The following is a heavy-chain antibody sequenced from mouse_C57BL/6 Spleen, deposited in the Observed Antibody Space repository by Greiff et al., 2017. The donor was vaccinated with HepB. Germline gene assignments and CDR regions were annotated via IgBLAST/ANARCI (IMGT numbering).Heavy chain of an antibody. J-gene: IGHJ2*01. D-gene: IGHD1-1*01. CDR1: GYSITSGYY. CDR2: ISYDGSN. V-gene: IGHV3-6*01. Sequence: EVQLVESGPGLVKPSQSLSLTCSVTGYSITSGYYWNWIRQFPGNKLEWMGYISYDGSNNYNPSLKNRISITRDTSKNQFFLKLNSVTTEDTATYYCARALSVVAFDYWGQGTTLTVSS. CDR3: ARALSVVAFDY.